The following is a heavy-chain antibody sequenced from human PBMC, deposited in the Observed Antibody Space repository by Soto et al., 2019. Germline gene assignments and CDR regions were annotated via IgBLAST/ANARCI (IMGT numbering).Heavy chain of an antibody. CDR2: IYWDDDK. D-gene: IGHD3-16*01. Sequence: QITLKESGPTLVKPTQTLTLTCTFSGFSLSTSGVGVGWIRQPPGQALGWLALIYWDDDKRYSPSLKNRLTITKDTSKNQVVLTMTNMDPVDTGTYYCAHRHRLGGGPRFDPWGQGTLVTVSS. CDR3: AHRHRLGGGPRFDP. V-gene: IGHV2-5*02. J-gene: IGHJ5*02. CDR1: GFSLSTSGVG.